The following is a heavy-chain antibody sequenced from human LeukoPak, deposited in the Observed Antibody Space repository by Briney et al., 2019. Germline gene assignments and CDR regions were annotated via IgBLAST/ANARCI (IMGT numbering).Heavy chain of an antibody. CDR1: GFTFSSYW. J-gene: IGHJ4*02. Sequence: GGSLRLSCAASGFTFSSYWMSWVRQAPGKGLEWVANIKQDGSEKYYVDSVKGRFTISRDNAKNSLYLQMNSLRAEDTAVYYCARAAYPYCSSTSCYLDYWGQGTLVTVSS. D-gene: IGHD2-2*01. V-gene: IGHV3-7*01. CDR3: ARAAYPYCSSTSCYLDY. CDR2: IKQDGSEK.